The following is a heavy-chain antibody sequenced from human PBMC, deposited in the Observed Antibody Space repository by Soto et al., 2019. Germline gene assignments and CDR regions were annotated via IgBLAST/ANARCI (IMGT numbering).Heavy chain of an antibody. CDR1: GGSISSSSYY. CDR3: ARWAARGFRVAVAGDFDY. V-gene: IGHV4-39*01. CDR2: IYYSGST. Sequence: QLQLQESGPGLVKPSETLSLTCTVSGGSISSSSYYWGWIRQPPGKGLEWIGSIYYSGSTYYNPSLKSRVTISVDTSKNQFSLKLSSVTAADTAVYYCARWAARGFRVAVAGDFDYWGQGTLVTVSS. J-gene: IGHJ4*02. D-gene: IGHD6-19*01.